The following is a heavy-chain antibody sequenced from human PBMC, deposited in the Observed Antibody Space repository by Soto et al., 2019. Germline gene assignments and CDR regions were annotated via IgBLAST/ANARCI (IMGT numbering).Heavy chain of an antibody. CDR1: GGSISSYY. CDR2: IYYSGST. J-gene: IGHJ4*02. V-gene: IGHV4-59*01. D-gene: IGHD1-26*01. CDR3: ARRVGASDFDY. Sequence: SETLSLTCTVSGGSISSYYWSWIRQPPGKGLEWIGYIYYSGSTNYNPSLKSQVTITVDTSKNQFSLKLSSVTAADTAVYYCARRVGASDFDYWGQGTLVTVSS.